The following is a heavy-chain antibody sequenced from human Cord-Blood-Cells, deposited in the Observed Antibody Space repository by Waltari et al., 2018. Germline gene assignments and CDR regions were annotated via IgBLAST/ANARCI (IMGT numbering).Heavy chain of an antibody. D-gene: IGHD6-6*01. CDR1: GYTFTSYD. CDR3: ATWVYSSSYDAFDI. J-gene: IGHJ3*02. Sequence: QVQLVQSGAEVKKPGASVKVSCKASGYTFTSYDINWVRPAHGQGLEWMGWMHPNSVNTGAAQKFQGRVTITRNPSIRPSYMELSSLRSEDTAVYYCATWVYSSSYDAFDICGQGTMVTVSS. V-gene: IGHV1-8*03. CDR2: MHPNSVNT.